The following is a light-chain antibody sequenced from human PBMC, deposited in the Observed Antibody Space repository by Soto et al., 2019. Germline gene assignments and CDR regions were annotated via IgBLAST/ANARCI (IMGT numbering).Light chain of an antibody. CDR3: ISFTITSTLYV. CDR2: EVS. V-gene: IGLV2-14*01. Sequence: QSALTQPASVSGSPGQSITISCTGTSSDVGGYNYVSWYQQRPGKAPKLIIYEVSNRPSGVSNRFSGSKSGNTASLTISGLQAEDEADYYCISFTITSTLYVFGPGTKLTVL. CDR1: SSDVGGYNY. J-gene: IGLJ1*01.